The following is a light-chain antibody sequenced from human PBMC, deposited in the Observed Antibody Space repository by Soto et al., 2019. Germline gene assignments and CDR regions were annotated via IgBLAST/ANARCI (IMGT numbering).Light chain of an antibody. CDR2: GGS. J-gene: IGKJ4*01. Sequence: EIIMTQSPATLSVSRGKVATLSCRTRHSINTNLAWNQHKRGQPPRRLVYGGSTRSTGVRARFSGSGSGAEFTLSTSSLQSEDLAVYYCQQYNAWPTFGGGTKVEIK. CDR3: QQYNAWPT. V-gene: IGKV3-15*01. CDR1: HSINTN.